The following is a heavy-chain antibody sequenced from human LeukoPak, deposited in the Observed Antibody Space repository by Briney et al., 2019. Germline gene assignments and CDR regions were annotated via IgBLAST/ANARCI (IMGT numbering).Heavy chain of an antibody. D-gene: IGHD3-10*01. CDR3: ARVSGSYLFFYY. V-gene: IGHV4-30-4*01. J-gene: IGHJ4*02. CDR2: IYYSGST. Sequence: SETLSLTCTVSGGSFSSGDYYWSWIRQPPGKGLEWIGYIYYSGSTSYNPSLKSRLIISINTSKNQFSLRLSSVTAADTAVYYCARVSGSYLFFYYWGQGTLVTVSS. CDR1: GGSFSSGDYY.